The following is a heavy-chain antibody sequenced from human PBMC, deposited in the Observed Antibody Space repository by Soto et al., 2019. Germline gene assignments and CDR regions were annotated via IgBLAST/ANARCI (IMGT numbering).Heavy chain of an antibody. Sequence: SQTLSLTCAVYGGSFSGYYWSWIRQPPGKGLEWIGEINHSGSTNYNPSLKSRVTISVDTSKNQFSLKLSSVTAADTAVYYCANLGPIFGVVTDYWGQGTLVTVSS. CDR2: INHSGST. CDR1: GGSFSGYY. J-gene: IGHJ4*02. V-gene: IGHV4-34*01. CDR3: ANLGPIFGVVTDY. D-gene: IGHD3-3*01.